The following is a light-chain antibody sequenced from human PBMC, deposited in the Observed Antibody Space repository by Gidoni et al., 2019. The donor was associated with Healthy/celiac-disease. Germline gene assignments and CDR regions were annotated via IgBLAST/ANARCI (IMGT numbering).Light chain of an antibody. J-gene: IGLJ1*01. CDR3: QSYDSSLSGYDV. V-gene: IGLV1-40*01. CDR1: SSNIGAGYD. Sequence: QSVLTQPPSVSGAPGQRVTISCTGSSSNIGAGYDVHWYQPLPGTAPNLLIYGNSNRPSGVPDRFSGSKSGTSASLAITGLQAEDEADYYCQSYDSSLSGYDVFGTGTKVTVL. CDR2: GNS.